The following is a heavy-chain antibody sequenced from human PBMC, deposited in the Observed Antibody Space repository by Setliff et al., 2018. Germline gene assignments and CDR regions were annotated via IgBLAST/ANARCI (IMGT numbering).Heavy chain of an antibody. Sequence: SETLSLTCTVSGGSISSHYWNWIRQPPGKGLEWIGSIYYSGSTYYNPSLKSRVTISVDTSKNQFSLKLSSVTAADTAVYYCARHRAGHIAALDYWGQGTLVTVSS. V-gene: IGHV4-59*05. D-gene: IGHD6-13*01. J-gene: IGHJ4*02. CDR3: ARHRAGHIAALDY. CDR2: IYYSGST. CDR1: GGSISSHY.